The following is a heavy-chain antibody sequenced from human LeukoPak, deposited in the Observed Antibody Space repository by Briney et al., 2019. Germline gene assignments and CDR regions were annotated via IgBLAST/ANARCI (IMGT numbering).Heavy chain of an antibody. CDR2: ISGDGGST. CDR3: AKESGYSSSWTPFDY. D-gene: IGHD6-13*01. J-gene: IGHJ4*02. V-gene: IGHV3-43*02. CDR1: GFTFDDYA. Sequence: GGSLRLSCAASGFTFDDYAMHWVRQAPGKGLDWVSLISGDGGSTYYADSVKGRFTISRDNSKNSLYLQMNSLRTEDTALYYCAKESGYSSSWTPFDYWGQGTLVTVSS.